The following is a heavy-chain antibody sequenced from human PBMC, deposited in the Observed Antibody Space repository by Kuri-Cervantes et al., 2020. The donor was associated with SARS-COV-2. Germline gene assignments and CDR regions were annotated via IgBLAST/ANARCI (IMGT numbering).Heavy chain of an antibody. J-gene: IGHJ3*02. CDR2: IIPIFGTA. CDR1: GGTFSSYA. V-gene: IGHV1-69*13. CDR3: AMLPRPRNAFDI. D-gene: IGHD3-16*01. Sequence: SVKVSCKASGGTFSSYAISGVRQAPGQGLEWMGGIIPIFGTANYAQKFQGRVTITADEPTSTAYMELSSLRSEDTAVYYCAMLPRPRNAFDIWGQGTMVTVSS.